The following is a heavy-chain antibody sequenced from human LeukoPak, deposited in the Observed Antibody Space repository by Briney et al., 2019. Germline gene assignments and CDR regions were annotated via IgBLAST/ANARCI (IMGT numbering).Heavy chain of an antibody. D-gene: IGHD2-2*02. CDR2: LRCDGSNK. J-gene: IGHJ4*02. Sequence: GGSLILSCAASGFTFSSYGMHWVRQAPGKGLEWVAFLRCDGSNKYYAYFVKSRFTISRDNSKTKLYLQMNSVRAEDTAVYYCAAIHPFDYWGQGTLVTVSS. CDR1: GFTFSSYG. CDR3: AAIHPFDY. V-gene: IGHV3-30*02.